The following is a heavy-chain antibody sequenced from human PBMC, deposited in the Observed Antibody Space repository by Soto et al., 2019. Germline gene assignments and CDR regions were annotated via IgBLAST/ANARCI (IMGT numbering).Heavy chain of an antibody. V-gene: IGHV1-69*01. CDR1: GGTFSSYA. CDR3: ARRIGYIVVVVAATITGGWFDP. Sequence: QVQLVQSGAEVKKPGSSVKVSCKASGGTFSSYAISWVRQAPGQGLEWMGGIIPIFGTANYAQKFQGRVTITADESTSTAYMELSSLRSEDTAMYYCARRIGYIVVVVAATITGGWFDPWGQGTLVTVSS. CDR2: IIPIFGTA. D-gene: IGHD2-15*01. J-gene: IGHJ5*02.